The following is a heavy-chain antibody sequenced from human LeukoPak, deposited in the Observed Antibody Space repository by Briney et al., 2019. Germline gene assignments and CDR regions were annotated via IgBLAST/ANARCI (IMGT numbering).Heavy chain of an antibody. CDR1: GGTFISYT. D-gene: IGHD3-22*01. Sequence: ASVKVSCKASGGTFISYTISWVRQAPGQGLEWMGRIIPILGIANYAQKFQGRVTITADKSTGTAYMELSSLRSEDTAVYYCARGLGYYDSSGYYYDNYYGMDVWGQGTTVTVSS. V-gene: IGHV1-69*02. J-gene: IGHJ6*02. CDR3: ARGLGYYDSSGYYYDNYYGMDV. CDR2: IIPILGIA.